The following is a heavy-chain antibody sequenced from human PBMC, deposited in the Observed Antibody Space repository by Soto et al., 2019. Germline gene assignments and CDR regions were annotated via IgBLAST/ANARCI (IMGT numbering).Heavy chain of an antibody. CDR3: ASGIQLWLRRINNGYSG. D-gene: IGHD5-18*01. CDR2: IIPMFGTA. Sequence: QVQLVQSGAEVKKPESSVKVSCKAPGGTFSTYAISWVRQAPGQGLEWMGGIIPMFGTANYAQRFQDRVQITADEATTSDDMELGSLRSEDTAVDFCASGIQLWLRRINNGYSGWGQGTLVTGSS. V-gene: IGHV1-69*12. J-gene: IGHJ4*02. CDR1: GGTFSTYA.